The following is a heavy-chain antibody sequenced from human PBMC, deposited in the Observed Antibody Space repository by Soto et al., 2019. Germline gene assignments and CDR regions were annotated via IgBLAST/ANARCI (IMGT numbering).Heavy chain of an antibody. D-gene: IGHD2-2*01. CDR3: ARGDIVVVPALIYYFDY. Sequence: PSETLSLTCAVYGGSFSGYYWSWIRQPPGKGLEWIGEINHSGSTNYNPSLKSRVTISVDTSKNQFSLKLSPVTAADTAVYYCARGDIVVVPALIYYFDYWGQGTLVTGSS. CDR1: GGSFSGYY. J-gene: IGHJ4*02. V-gene: IGHV4-34*01. CDR2: INHSGST.